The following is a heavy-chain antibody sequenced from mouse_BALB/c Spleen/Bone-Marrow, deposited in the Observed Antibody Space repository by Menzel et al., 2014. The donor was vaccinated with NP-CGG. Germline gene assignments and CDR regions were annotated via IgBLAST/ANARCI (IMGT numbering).Heavy chain of an antibody. CDR3: AMCYYGSSLFAY. CDR1: GFNIKDTY. J-gene: IGHJ3*01. Sequence: VQLQQSGAELVKPGASVKLSCTASGFNIKDTYMHWVKQRPEQGLEWIGRIDPANGNTKYDPKFQGKATITADTSFNTAYLQLSSLTSEDTAVYYCAMCYYGSSLFAYWGQGTLVTVSA. V-gene: IGHV14-3*02. D-gene: IGHD1-1*01. CDR2: IDPANGNT.